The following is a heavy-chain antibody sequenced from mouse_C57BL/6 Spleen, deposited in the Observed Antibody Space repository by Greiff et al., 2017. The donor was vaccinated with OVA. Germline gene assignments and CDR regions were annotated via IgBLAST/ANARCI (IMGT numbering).Heavy chain of an antibody. CDR1: GYTFTSYW. Sequence: VQLQQPGAELVKPGASVKLSCKASGYTFTSYWMQWVKQRPGQGLEWIGEIDPSDSYTNYKQKFKGKATLTVDTSSSTAYMQLSSLTSEDSAVYYCARRSSGPVYFDYWGQGTTLTVSS. CDR3: ARRSSGPVYFDY. J-gene: IGHJ2*01. CDR2: IDPSDSYT. D-gene: IGHD3-1*01. V-gene: IGHV1-50*01.